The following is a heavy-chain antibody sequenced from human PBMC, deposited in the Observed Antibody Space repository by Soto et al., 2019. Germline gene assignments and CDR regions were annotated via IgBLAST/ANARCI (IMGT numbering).Heavy chain of an antibody. CDR3: ARGGKYQLLSGGWFDP. CDR2: IIPIFGTA. Sequence: GASVKVSCKASGGTFSSYAISWVRQAPGQGLEWMGGIIPIFGTANYAQKFQGRVTITADESTSTAYMELSSLRSEDTAVYYCARGGKYQLLSGGWFDPWGQGTLVTVSS. D-gene: IGHD2-2*01. V-gene: IGHV1-69*13. CDR1: GGTFSSYA. J-gene: IGHJ5*02.